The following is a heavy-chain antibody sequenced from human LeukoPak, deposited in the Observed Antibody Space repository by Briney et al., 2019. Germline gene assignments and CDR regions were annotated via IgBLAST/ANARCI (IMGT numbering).Heavy chain of an antibody. CDR1: GYSFTSYR. V-gene: IGHV5-51*01. Sequence: GESLKISCKGSGYSFTSYRIGWVRQMPGKGLEWMGIIYPGDSGTRYSPSFQGQVTISADKSISTAYLQWSSLKASDTAMYYCARGNYYDSSGYSNEHDAFDIWGQGTLVTVSS. J-gene: IGHJ3*02. CDR3: ARGNYYDSSGYSNEHDAFDI. CDR2: IYPGDSGT. D-gene: IGHD3-22*01.